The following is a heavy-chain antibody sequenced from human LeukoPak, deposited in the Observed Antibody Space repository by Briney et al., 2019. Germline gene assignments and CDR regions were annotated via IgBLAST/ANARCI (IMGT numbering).Heavy chain of an antibody. CDR3: ARDSGSY. D-gene: IGHD1-1*01. Sequence: GGSLRLSCAAAGFTFSSYSINWVRQAPGKVLEWVASISSSSSYIYYADSVKGRFTISRDNAKNSLYLQMNSLRAEDTAVYYCARDSGSYWGQGTLVTVSS. CDR2: ISSSSSYI. CDR1: GFTFSSYS. J-gene: IGHJ4*02. V-gene: IGHV3-21*01.